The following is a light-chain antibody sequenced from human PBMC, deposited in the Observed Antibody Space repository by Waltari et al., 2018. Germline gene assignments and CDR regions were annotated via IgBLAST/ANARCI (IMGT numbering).Light chain of an antibody. CDR3: QQYDNLLT. Sequence: IQMTQSPSSLSASVGDRVTITCQASQDISNYLNWYQQKPGKAPKLLIYDASNLETGVPSRFSGSGSGTDFTFTINSLQPEDIATYYCQQYDNLLTFGPGTKVDIK. V-gene: IGKV1-33*01. CDR1: QDISNY. J-gene: IGKJ3*01. CDR2: DAS.